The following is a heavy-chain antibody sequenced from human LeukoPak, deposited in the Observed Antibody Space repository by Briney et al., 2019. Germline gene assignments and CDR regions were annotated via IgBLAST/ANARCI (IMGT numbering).Heavy chain of an antibody. D-gene: IGHD2-8*01. V-gene: IGHV3-23*01. CDR1: GFAFSNYA. J-gene: IGHJ4*02. CDR3: AKDVCTSPRCLLYFDS. CDR2: MSGFNT. Sequence: PSGGSLRLSCITSGFAFSNYAMNWLRHAPGKSPECVSGMSGFNTYYADSVKGRFTISRDNSKNVLYLQMDRLRVEDTAVYSCAKDVCTSPRCLLYFDSWGQGTLVTVSS.